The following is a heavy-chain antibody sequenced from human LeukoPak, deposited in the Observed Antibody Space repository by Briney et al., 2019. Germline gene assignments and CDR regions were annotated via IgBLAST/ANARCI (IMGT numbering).Heavy chain of an antibody. Sequence: GSLRLSCAASGFTFSSYAMHWVRQAPGKGLEYVAAISSNGGRTYYANSVKGRFTISRDNSKNTLYLQMGSLRAEDMAVYYCAREGVEWLRGSMDVWGQGITVTVSS. CDR3: AREGVEWLRGSMDV. D-gene: IGHD5-12*01. CDR2: ISSNGGRT. CDR1: GFTFSSYA. J-gene: IGHJ6*02. V-gene: IGHV3-64*01.